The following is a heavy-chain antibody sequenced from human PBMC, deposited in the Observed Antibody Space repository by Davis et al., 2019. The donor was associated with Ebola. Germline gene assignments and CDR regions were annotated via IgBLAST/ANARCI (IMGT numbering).Heavy chain of an antibody. J-gene: IGHJ4*02. CDR2: MNPNSGNT. Sequence: ASVKVSCKASGYTFTSYDINWVRQATGQGLEWMGWMNPNSGNTGYAQKFQGRVTMTRNTSISTAYMELSSLRSEDTAVYYCASFYCTGGVCRYYFDYWGQGTLVTVSS. D-gene: IGHD2-8*02. CDR1: GYTFTSYD. CDR3: ASFYCTGGVCRYYFDY. V-gene: IGHV1-8*01.